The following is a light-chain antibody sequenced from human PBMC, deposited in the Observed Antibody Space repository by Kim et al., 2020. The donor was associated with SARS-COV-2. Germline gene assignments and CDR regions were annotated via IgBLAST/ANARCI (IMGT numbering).Light chain of an antibody. CDR2: DTS. CDR3: QQYYGSPWT. CDR1: QSVSSSY. Sequence: SPGERATLSCRASQSVSSSYLAWYQHKPGQAPRLVVYDTSSRATDIPDRFSGSGSGTDFTLTISRLEPEDFVVYYCQQYYGSPWTFGQGTKVDIK. V-gene: IGKV3-20*01. J-gene: IGKJ1*01.